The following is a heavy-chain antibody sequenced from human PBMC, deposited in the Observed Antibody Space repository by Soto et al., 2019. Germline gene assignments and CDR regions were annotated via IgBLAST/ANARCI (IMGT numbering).Heavy chain of an antibody. CDR1: GFSLSTSGVG. CDR3: AHRPRGYSGYDWDY. CDR2: IYWDDDK. J-gene: IGHJ4*02. V-gene: IGHV2-5*02. Sequence: QITLKESGPTLVKPTQTLTLTCTFSGFSLSTSGVGVGWIRQPPGKALEWLALIYWDDDKRYSPSLKSRLTITKATSKNQVVLTMTNMDPVDTATYYCAHRPRGYSGYDWDYWGQGTLVTVSS. D-gene: IGHD5-12*01.